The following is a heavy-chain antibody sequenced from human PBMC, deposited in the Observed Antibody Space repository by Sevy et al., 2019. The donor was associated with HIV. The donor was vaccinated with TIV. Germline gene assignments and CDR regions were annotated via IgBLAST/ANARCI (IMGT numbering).Heavy chain of an antibody. J-gene: IGHJ3*02. V-gene: IGHV3-11*01. D-gene: IGHD1-26*01. CDR3: ASAERGGATNAFDI. CDR2: ISNSGITI. Sequence: GGSLRLSCVASGFTFSDYYMSWVRQAPGKGLEWISYISNSGITIYYADSVKGRFTISTDNAKNSLYLQRNSLRADDTAGYYCASAERGGATNAFDIWGQGTMVTVSS. CDR1: GFTFSDYY.